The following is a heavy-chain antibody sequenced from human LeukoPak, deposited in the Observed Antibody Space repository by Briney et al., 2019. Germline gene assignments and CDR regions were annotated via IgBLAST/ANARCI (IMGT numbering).Heavy chain of an antibody. CDR1: GGSISSSSYY. J-gene: IGHJ3*02. CDR2: IYYSGST. CDR3: ARGLDSITMVRGRSAFDI. Sequence: SETLSLTCTVSGGSISSSSYYWGWIRQPPGKGLEWIGSIYYSGSTYYNPSLKSRVTISVDTSKNQFSLKLSSVTAADTAVYYCARGLDSITMVRGRSAFDIWGQGTMATVSS. D-gene: IGHD3-10*01. V-gene: IGHV4-39*07.